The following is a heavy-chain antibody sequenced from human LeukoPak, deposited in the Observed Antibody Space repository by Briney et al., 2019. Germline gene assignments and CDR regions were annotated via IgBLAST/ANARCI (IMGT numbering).Heavy chain of an antibody. CDR1: GFTVSSNY. CDR2: IYSGGSI. CDR3: ASGKETSMAQGY. V-gene: IGHV3-53*01. J-gene: IGHJ4*02. Sequence: PGGSLRLSCAVSGFTVSSNYTTWVRQAPGEGLEWVSVIYSGGSIYYADSVKGRFTISRDISKNTVDLQLNSLRAEDTAVYYCASGKETSMAQGYWGQGTLVTVSS. D-gene: IGHD5-18*01.